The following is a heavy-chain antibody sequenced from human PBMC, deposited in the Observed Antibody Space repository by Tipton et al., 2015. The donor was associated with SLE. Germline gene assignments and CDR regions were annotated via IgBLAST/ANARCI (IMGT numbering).Heavy chain of an antibody. D-gene: IGHD7-27*01. V-gene: IGHV4-61*09. CDR3: ARGTDWGGGAFDI. Sequence: TLSLTCTVSGGSISSGSYYWSWIRQPAGKGLEWIGYIYTSGSTNYNPSLKSRVTISVDTSKNQFSLKLSSVTAADTAVYYCARGTDWGGGAFDIWGQGTMVTVSS. CDR1: GGSISSGSYY. J-gene: IGHJ3*02. CDR2: IYTSGST.